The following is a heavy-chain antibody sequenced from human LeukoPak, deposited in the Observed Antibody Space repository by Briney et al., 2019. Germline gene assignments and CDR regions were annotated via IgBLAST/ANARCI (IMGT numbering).Heavy chain of an antibody. CDR3: ATGITDYYYDSSGYYFPFDY. J-gene: IGHJ4*02. V-gene: IGHV3-74*01. Sequence: PGGSLRLSCAASGFTFRSYWMHWVRQAPGKGLVWVSRINSDGGSTSYADSVKGRYTISRDNAKNTLYLQMNSLRAEDTAAYYCATGITDYYYDSSGYYFPFDYWGQGTLVTVSS. CDR2: INSDGGST. CDR1: GFTFRSYW. D-gene: IGHD3-22*01.